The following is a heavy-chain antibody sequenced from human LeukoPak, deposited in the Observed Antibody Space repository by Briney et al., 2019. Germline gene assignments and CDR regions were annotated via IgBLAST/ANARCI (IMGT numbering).Heavy chain of an antibody. CDR3: AARVVVTAHYAPDAFDI. J-gene: IGHJ3*02. Sequence: SGGSLRLSCAASGFTFDDYGMSWVRQAPGKGLEWVSGINWNGGSTGYADSVKGRFTISRDNAKNSLYLQMNSLRAEDTAVYHCAARVVVTAHYAPDAFDIWGQGTMVTVSS. D-gene: IGHD2-21*02. V-gene: IGHV3-20*01. CDR2: INWNGGST. CDR1: GFTFDDYG.